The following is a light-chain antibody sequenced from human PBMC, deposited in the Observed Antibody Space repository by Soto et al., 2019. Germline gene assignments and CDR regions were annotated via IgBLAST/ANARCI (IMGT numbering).Light chain of an antibody. CDR2: KAS. CDR3: QQYNSSAT. Sequence: DVQMTQSPSTLSASVGDRVTITCRASQSISIWLAWYQQKPGKAPKLLIYKASSLESGVPSRFSGRGSGTAFTPTISSLPPDDFSTYYCQQYNSSATFGQGTKVDIK. CDR1: QSISIW. J-gene: IGKJ1*01. V-gene: IGKV1-5*03.